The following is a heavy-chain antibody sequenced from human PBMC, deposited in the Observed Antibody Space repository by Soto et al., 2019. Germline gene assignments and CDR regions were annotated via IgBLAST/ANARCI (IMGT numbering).Heavy chain of an antibody. CDR3: AIDPVLIAAAGTLKNRWLDR. V-gene: IGHV1-46*03. D-gene: IGHD6-13*01. CDR1: GYTFTNYY. J-gene: IGHJ5*02. CDR2: INPSGGST. Sequence: ASVKVSCKASGYTFTNYYMHWVRQAPGQGLEWMGIINPSGGSTTYAQKFQGRVTMTRDTSTSTVYMELSSLRSEDTAVYYCAIDPVLIAAAGTLKNRWLDRWGQGTLVTVSS.